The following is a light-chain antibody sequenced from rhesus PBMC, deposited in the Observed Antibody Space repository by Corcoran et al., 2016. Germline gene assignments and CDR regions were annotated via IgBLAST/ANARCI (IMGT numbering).Light chain of an antibody. CDR2: LVS. CDR1: QSLVYSDGKTY. V-gene: IGKV2-82*01. CDR3: MQAIRSPLT. J-gene: IGKJ4*01. Sequence: DIVMTQTPLSLPVTLGEPASISCRSSQSLVYSDGKTYCDWYLQKPGQSPQRIMYLVSKRATGVPDKLSGCGAGTDFNLKISRVEAEDFGVYYCMQAIRSPLTFGGGTKVELK.